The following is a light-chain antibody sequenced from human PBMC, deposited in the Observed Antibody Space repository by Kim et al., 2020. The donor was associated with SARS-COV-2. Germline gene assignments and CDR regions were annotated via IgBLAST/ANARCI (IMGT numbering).Light chain of an antibody. V-gene: IGLV8-61*01. CDR1: SGSVSTSYY. CDR3: ALYMGSGIRV. CDR2: NTN. J-gene: IGLJ3*02. Sequence: QTVVTQEPPFSVSPGGTVTLTCGLNSGSVSTSYYPSWYQQTPGQAPRTLIYNTNTRPSGAPDRFSGSILGNKAALTITGAQAEDESDYYCALYMGSGIRVFGGGTQLTVL.